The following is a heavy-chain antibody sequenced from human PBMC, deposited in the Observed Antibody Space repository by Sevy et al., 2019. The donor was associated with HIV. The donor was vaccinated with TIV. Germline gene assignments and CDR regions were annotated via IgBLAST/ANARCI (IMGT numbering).Heavy chain of an antibody. J-gene: IGHJ4*02. Sequence: GGSLRLSCAASGFTFSSHPMHWVRQALGKGLEFVSSINTDAYPTFYTNSVKGRFTISRDNSKNTLYLQMGSLRAEDMAVYYCARGRYYHDTGGYYYDYWGQGTLVTVSS. V-gene: IGHV3-64*01. D-gene: IGHD3-22*01. CDR2: INTDAYPT. CDR3: ARGRYYHDTGGYYYDY. CDR1: GFTFSSHP.